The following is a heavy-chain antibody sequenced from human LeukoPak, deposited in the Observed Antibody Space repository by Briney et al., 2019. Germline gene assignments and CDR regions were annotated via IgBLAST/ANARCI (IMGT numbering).Heavy chain of an antibody. CDR3: ARDASIAVAGTGEYFDY. Sequence: PSETLSLTCTVSGGSISSSSYYWGWIRQPPGKGLEWIGEINHSGSTNYNPSLKSRVTISVDTSKNQFSLKLSSVTAADTAVYYCARDASIAVAGTGEYFDYWGQGTLVTVSS. D-gene: IGHD6-19*01. V-gene: IGHV4-39*07. CDR2: INHSGST. J-gene: IGHJ4*02. CDR1: GGSISSSSYY.